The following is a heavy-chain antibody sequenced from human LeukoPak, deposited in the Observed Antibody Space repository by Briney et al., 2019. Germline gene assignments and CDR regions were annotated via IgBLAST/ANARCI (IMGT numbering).Heavy chain of an antibody. CDR1: GGSISRYY. Sequence: SETLSLTCSVSGGSISRYYWSWIRQPPGKGLEWIGYIFYTGSTNYNPSLKSRVTMSLDTSKNQVSLKLTSVTAADTAVYYCARHVPSSYDILTGYYLRDPLDHWGQGTLVTVSS. CDR3: ARHVPSSYDILTGYYLRDPLDH. CDR2: IFYTGST. D-gene: IGHD3-9*01. V-gene: IGHV4-59*01. J-gene: IGHJ4*02.